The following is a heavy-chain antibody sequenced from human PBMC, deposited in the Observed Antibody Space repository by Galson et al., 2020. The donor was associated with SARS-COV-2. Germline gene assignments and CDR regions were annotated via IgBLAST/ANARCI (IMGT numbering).Heavy chain of an antibody. CDR1: NFTFFTYT. Sequence: GGSLRLSCAASNFTFFTYTMTWVRQAPGKGLEWVSAIGPSGATTHYADSVKGRFTISRDNSENTVYLQMNSLTAEDTAVYYCAKDRGYYSGIDAFDIWGQGTMVTVSS. D-gene: IGHD3-3*01. CDR2: IGPSGATT. CDR3: AKDRGYYSGIDAFDI. V-gene: IGHV3-23*01. J-gene: IGHJ3*02.